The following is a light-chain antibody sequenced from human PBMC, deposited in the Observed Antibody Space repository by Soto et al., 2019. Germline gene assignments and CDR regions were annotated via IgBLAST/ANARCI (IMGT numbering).Light chain of an antibody. J-gene: IGKJ3*01. CDR1: QSISTW. CDR3: QQYNSSPFT. CDR2: KAS. Sequence: DIQMTQSPSTLSASVGDRVTITCRASQSISTWLAWYQLKPGKAPKLLIYKASSVESGVPSRFSGSGSGTEFTLTISSLQPDDFATYCCQQYNSSPFTFGPGTKVELK. V-gene: IGKV1-5*03.